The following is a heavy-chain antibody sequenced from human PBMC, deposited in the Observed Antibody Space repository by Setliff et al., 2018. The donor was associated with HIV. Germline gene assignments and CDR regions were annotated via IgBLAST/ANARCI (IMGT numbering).Heavy chain of an antibody. V-gene: IGHV1-46*01. J-gene: IGHJ4*02. Sequence: ASVKVSCKASGYTFTSYYMHWVRQAPGQGLEWMGITNPSGGSTSYAQKFQGRVTMTRDTSTSTVYMELSSLRSEDTAVYYCARVIAVAGHFDYWGQGTLVTVSS. D-gene: IGHD6-19*01. CDR2: TNPSGGST. CDR1: GYTFTSYY. CDR3: ARVIAVAGHFDY.